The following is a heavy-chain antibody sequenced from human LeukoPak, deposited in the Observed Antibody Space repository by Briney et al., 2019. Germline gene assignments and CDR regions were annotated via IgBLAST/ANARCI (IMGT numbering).Heavy chain of an antibody. CDR3: ATGLRTFDY. Sequence: GGSLRLSCAASGFTFINYWMSWVRQAPGKGLEWVANIKQDGSEKFYVDSVKGRFTISRDNAENSLYLQMNSLRAEDTAVYYCATGLRTFDYWGQGTLVTVSS. CDR2: IKQDGSEK. D-gene: IGHD3/OR15-3a*01. V-gene: IGHV3-7*01. CDR1: GFTFINYW. J-gene: IGHJ4*02.